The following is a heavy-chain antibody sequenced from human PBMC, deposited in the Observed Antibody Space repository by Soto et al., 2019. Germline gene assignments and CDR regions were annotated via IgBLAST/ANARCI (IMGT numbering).Heavy chain of an antibody. CDR1: GFTFSNFA. D-gene: IGHD3-3*01. CDR3: AKDFWSGHRFSYGMDV. J-gene: IGHJ6*02. V-gene: IGHV3-23*01. Sequence: GGSLRLSCAASGFTFSNFAMSWVRQAPGKGLEWVSAFSGSSSSTYYADSVKGRFTISRDNSKNTLYLQMNSLRAEDTAVYYCAKDFWSGHRFSYGMDVWGQGTTVTVSS. CDR2: FSGSSSST.